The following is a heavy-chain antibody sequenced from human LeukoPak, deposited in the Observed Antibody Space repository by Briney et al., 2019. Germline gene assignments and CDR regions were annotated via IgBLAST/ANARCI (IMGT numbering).Heavy chain of an antibody. CDR1: GYSISSGYY. D-gene: IGHD6-13*01. CDR2: IYYSGST. CDR3: ARDRKAAAGTEGIDY. J-gene: IGHJ4*02. V-gene: IGHV4-38-2*02. Sequence: PSETLSLTCTVSGYSISSGYYWGWIRQPPGKGLEWIGSIYYSGSTYYNPSLKSRVTISVDTSKNQFSLKLSSVTAADTAVYYCARDRKAAAGTEGIDYWGQGTLVTVSS.